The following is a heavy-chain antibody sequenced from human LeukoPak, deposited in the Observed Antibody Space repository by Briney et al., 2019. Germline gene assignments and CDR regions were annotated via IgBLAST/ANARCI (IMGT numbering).Heavy chain of an antibody. CDR2: IYYSGST. CDR3: ARRGHIVVVTAKDAFDI. V-gene: IGHV4-39*01. D-gene: IGHD2-21*02. Sequence: SETLSLTCTVSGGSISSSSYYWGWIRQPPGKGLEWIGSIYYSGSTCYNPSLKSRVTISVDTSKNQFSLKLSSVTAADTAVYYCARRGHIVVVTAKDAFDIWGQGTMVTVSS. J-gene: IGHJ3*02. CDR1: GGSISSSSYY.